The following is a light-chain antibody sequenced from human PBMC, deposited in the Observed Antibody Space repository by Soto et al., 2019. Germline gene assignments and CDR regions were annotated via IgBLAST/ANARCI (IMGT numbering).Light chain of an antibody. CDR1: QTINSSY. Sequence: EIVLTQSPGTLSLSPGERATLSCRASQTINSSYLAWYQQKPGQAPRRLIYGASSRATGIPARFSGSGSGTRLTLTISRMEDEDFAVHYCQQFYRSPPTFDQGTK. J-gene: IGKJ2*01. V-gene: IGKV3-20*01. CDR2: GAS. CDR3: QQFYRSPPT.